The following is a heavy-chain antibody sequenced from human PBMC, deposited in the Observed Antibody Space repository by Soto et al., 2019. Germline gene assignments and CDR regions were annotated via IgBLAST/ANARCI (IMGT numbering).Heavy chain of an antibody. D-gene: IGHD4-17*01. V-gene: IGHV4-39*01. CDR1: GGSISSSSYY. Sequence: PSETLSLTCTVSGGSISSSSYYWGWIRQPPGKGLEWIGSIYYSGSTYYNPSLKSRVTISVDTSKNQFSLKLSSVTAADTAVYYCARQASDYGDYVQNWSDPWGQGTLVTVSS. CDR3: ARQASDYGDYVQNWSDP. J-gene: IGHJ5*02. CDR2: IYYSGST.